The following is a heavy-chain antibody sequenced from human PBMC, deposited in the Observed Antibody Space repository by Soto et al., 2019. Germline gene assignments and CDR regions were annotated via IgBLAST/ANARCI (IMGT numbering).Heavy chain of an antibody. Sequence: QVQLVESGGGVVQPGRSLRLSCAASGFTFSSYGMHWVRQAPGKGLEWVAVISYDGNNKYYADSVKGRFTISRDNSKNTLYLQMNSLRAEDTAVYYWSKDLTRGWYGAVDFWGQGTLVTVSS. CDR1: GFTFSSYG. CDR2: ISYDGNNK. D-gene: IGHD6-19*01. CDR3: SKDLTRGWYGAVDF. V-gene: IGHV3-30*18. J-gene: IGHJ4*02.